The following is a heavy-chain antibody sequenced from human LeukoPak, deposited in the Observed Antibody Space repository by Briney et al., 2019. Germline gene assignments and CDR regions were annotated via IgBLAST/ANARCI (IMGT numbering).Heavy chain of an antibody. CDR3: ARDIRPRVESFDY. D-gene: IGHD3-3*01. V-gene: IGHV1-2*02. CDR2: INPNGGGT. Sequence: ASVKVSCKASGYTFTDYHVHWVRQAPGQGLEWMGWINPNGGGTNYAQNLQGRVTMTRDTSITTAYMELTRLRSDDTAAYYCARDIRPRVESFDYWGQGTLVTVSS. CDR1: GYTFTDYH. J-gene: IGHJ4*02.